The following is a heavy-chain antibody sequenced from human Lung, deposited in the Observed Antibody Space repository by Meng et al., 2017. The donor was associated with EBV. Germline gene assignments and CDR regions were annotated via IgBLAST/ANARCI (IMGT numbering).Heavy chain of an antibody. V-gene: IGHV4-4*02. J-gene: IGHJ4*02. CDR1: GGSISSSTW. D-gene: IGHD3-3*01. Sequence: QGERQGSGPGLGRPSGTRSLTGAVSGGSISSSTWWSWVRQPPGKGLEWIGEIYHSGSTNYNPSLKSRVTISVDKSKNQFSLKLSSVTAADTAVYYCARGKLSGYRYFDYWGQGTLVTVSS. CDR3: ARGKLSGYRYFDY. CDR2: IYHSGST.